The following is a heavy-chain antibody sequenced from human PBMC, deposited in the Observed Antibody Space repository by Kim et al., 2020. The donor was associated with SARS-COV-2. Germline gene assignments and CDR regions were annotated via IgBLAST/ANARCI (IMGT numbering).Heavy chain of an antibody. J-gene: IGHJ4*02. V-gene: IGHV5-10-1*01. Sequence: INYNPSFQGHCTISLDKSINTAYLQWSSLRASDTAIYYCTRGSGGGNSGYWGQGTLVTVSS. CDR3: TRGSGGGNSGY. CDR2: I. D-gene: IGHD2-21*02.